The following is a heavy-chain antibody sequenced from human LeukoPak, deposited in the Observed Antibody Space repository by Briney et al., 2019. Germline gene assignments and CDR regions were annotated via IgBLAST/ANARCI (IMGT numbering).Heavy chain of an antibody. V-gene: IGHV3-21*01. CDR2: IDPSSYYI. J-gene: IGHJ4*02. Sequence: GGSLRLSCAASGFTFSSYSMNWVRQAPGKGLEWVSSIDPSSYYIYYGDSVKGRAAISRDNAKNSLYLQINSLRAEDTAVYYCARVSGRLERQSDLDFWGQGTLVTVSS. CDR3: ARVSGRLERQSDLDF. D-gene: IGHD1-1*01. CDR1: GFTFSSYS.